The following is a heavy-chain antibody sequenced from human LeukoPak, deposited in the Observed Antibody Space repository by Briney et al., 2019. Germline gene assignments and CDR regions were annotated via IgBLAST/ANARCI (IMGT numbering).Heavy chain of an antibody. CDR3: ARTRYCSGATCCSPDLFDS. Sequence: PSETLSLTCAVSGYSISTGYHWGWIRQPPGTGLEWTRSTYHSGNTYYNPSLKSRVTISMDTLMNQFSLQVTSVTAPDTAVYYCARTRYCSGATCCSPDLFDSWGQGTLVTVSS. CDR2: TYHSGNT. CDR1: GYSISTGYH. V-gene: IGHV4-38-2*01. J-gene: IGHJ4*02. D-gene: IGHD2-15*01.